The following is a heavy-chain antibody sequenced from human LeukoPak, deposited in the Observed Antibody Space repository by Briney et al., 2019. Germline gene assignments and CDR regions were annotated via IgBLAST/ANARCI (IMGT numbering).Heavy chain of an antibody. J-gene: IGHJ4*02. CDR2: IYYSGST. V-gene: IGHV4-59*01. CDR1: GGSISSYY. D-gene: IGHD7-27*01. Sequence: NPSQTLSLTCTVSGGSISSYYWSWIRQPPGKGLEWIGYIYYSGSTNYNPSLKSRVTISVDTSKNQFSLKLSTVTAADTAVYYCASLLGTDFDYWGQGTLVTVSS. CDR3: ASLLGTDFDY.